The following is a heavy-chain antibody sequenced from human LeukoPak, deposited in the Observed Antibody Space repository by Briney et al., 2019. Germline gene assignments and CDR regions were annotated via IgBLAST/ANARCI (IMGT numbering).Heavy chain of an antibody. J-gene: IGHJ3*02. D-gene: IGHD3-22*01. V-gene: IGHV3-66*01. CDR3: ARDAGTYYYDSSGPQEAFDI. CDR1: GFTVSSNY. Sequence: GGSLRLSCAASGFTVSSNYMSWVRQAPGKGLEWVSVIYSGGSTYYADSVKGRFTISRDNSKNTLYLQMNSLRAEDTAVYYRARDAGTYYYDSSGPQEAFDIWGQGTMVTVSS. CDR2: IYSGGST.